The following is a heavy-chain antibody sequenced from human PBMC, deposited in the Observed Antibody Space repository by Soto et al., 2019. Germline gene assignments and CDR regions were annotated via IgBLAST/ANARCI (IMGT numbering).Heavy chain of an antibody. V-gene: IGHV3-7*03. CDR2: IKQDGSEK. Sequence: GGSLRLSCAASGFTFSSYWMSWVRQAPGKGLEWVANIKQDGSEKYYVDSVKGRFTISRDNAKNSLYLQMNSLRAEDTAVYYCARDPDFAGYSSGWYVYYYGMDVWGQGTTVTVSS. CDR3: ARDPDFAGYSSGWYVYYYGMDV. D-gene: IGHD6-19*01. CDR1: GFTFSSYW. J-gene: IGHJ6*02.